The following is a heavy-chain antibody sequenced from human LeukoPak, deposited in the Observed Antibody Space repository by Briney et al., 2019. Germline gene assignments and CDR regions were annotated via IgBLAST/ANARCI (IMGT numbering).Heavy chain of an antibody. Sequence: GGSLRLSCAASGFTFSSYGMHWVRQAPGKGLEWVAVIWYDGSNKYYADSVKGRFTISRDNSKNTLYLQMNSLRAEDTAVYYCAKVAGDYYYMDVWGKGTTVTVSS. CDR1: GFTFSSYG. V-gene: IGHV3-30*02. D-gene: IGHD3-10*01. J-gene: IGHJ6*03. CDR3: AKVAGDYYYMDV. CDR2: IWYDGSNK.